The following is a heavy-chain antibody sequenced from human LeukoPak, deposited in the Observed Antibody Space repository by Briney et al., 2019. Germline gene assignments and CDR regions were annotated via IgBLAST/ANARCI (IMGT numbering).Heavy chain of an antibody. Sequence: ASVKVSCKASGYTFTGYYMHWVRQAPGQGLEWMGWINPNSGGTNYAQKFQGRVTMTRDTSIRTVYMELSRMRSDETAVYYCANTYALGNYDTGGFETWGQGTLVTVSS. J-gene: IGHJ5*02. CDR2: INPNSGGT. CDR3: ANTYALGNYDTGGFET. D-gene: IGHD3-10*01. V-gene: IGHV1-2*02. CDR1: GYTFTGYY.